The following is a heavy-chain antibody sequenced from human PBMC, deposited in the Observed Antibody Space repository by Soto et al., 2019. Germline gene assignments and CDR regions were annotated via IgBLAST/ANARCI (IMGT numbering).Heavy chain of an antibody. CDR1: GYSFSNYW. CDR3: ARSRITGSTWTFDY. D-gene: IGHD1-20*01. J-gene: IGHJ4*02. V-gene: IGHV5-51*01. CDR2: IYPGDSDT. Sequence: GESLKISCAGSGYSFSNYWIGWVRQVPGKGLEWMGTIYPGDSDTRYSPSFQGQVTISADKSISTAYLQWRSLKASDSAMYYCARSRITGSTWTFDYWGQETLVTVSS.